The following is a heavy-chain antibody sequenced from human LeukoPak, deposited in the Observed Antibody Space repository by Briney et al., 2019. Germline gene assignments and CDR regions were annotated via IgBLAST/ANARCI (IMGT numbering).Heavy chain of an antibody. CDR2: INPNSGGT. J-gene: IGHJ6*03. V-gene: IGHV1-2*02. Sequence: ASVKVSCEASGYTFTGYYMHWVRQAPGQGLEWMGWINPNSGGTNYAQKFQGRVTMTRDTSISTAYMELSRLRSDDTAVYYCAGGSLVTTKYYYYMDVWGKGTTVTVSS. CDR1: GYTFTGYY. CDR3: AGGSLVTTKYYYYMDV. D-gene: IGHD4-17*01.